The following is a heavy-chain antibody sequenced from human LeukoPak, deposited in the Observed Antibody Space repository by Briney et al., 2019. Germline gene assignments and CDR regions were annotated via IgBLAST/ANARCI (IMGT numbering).Heavy chain of an antibody. V-gene: IGHV4-59*01. CDR1: GGSISSYY. D-gene: IGHD3-22*01. J-gene: IGHJ4*02. Sequence: PSETLSLTCTVSGGSISSYYWSWIRQPPGKGLEWIGYIYYSGSTNYNPSLKSRVTISVDTSKNQFSLKLSSVTAADTAVYYCARYYDSSGYPYYFDYWDQGTLVTVSS. CDR3: ARYYDSSGYPYYFDY. CDR2: IYYSGST.